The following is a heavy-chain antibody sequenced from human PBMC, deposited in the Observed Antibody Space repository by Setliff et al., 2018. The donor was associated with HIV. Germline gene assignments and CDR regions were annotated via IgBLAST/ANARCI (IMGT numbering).Heavy chain of an antibody. J-gene: IGHJ5*02. CDR1: GYSFTTYD. CDR2: VDPNTGNA. V-gene: IGHV1-8*01. Sequence: GASVKVSCKASGYSFTTYDINWARQAPGQGLEWMGWVDPNTGNAGYEQKFQGRVTMTRDTSISTAYMELSSLTSEDTAVYYCARMEYDVRGRAPNWFDPWGPGTLVTSPQ. D-gene: IGHD2-8*01. CDR3: ARMEYDVRGRAPNWFDP.